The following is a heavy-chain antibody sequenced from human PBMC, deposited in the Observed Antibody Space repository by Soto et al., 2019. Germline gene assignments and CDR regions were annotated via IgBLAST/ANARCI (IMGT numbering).Heavy chain of an antibody. Sequence: PGGSLRLACAASGLTFRSYGMHWVRQAPGKGLEWVAVISYDGNNKNYADSVKGRFSISRDNSKNTLNLQMNGLRVEDTAVYYCAKSDSGWHEAFDIWGQGTMVTVSS. J-gene: IGHJ3*02. D-gene: IGHD6-19*01. V-gene: IGHV3-30*18. CDR2: ISYDGNNK. CDR3: AKSDSGWHEAFDI. CDR1: GLTFRSYG.